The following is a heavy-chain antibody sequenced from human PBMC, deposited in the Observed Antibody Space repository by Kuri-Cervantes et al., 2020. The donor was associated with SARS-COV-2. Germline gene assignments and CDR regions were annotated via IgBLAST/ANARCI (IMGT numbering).Heavy chain of an antibody. Sequence: SQTLSLTCAVYGGSFSGYYWSWIRQPPGMGLGWIGEINHSGSTNYNPSLKSRVTISVDTSKNQFSLKLSSVTAADTAVYYCARGRIGYSSGWSYWYFDLWGRGTLVTVSS. D-gene: IGHD6-19*01. J-gene: IGHJ2*01. CDR2: INHSGST. CDR3: ARGRIGYSSGWSYWYFDL. CDR1: GGSFSGYY. V-gene: IGHV4-34*01.